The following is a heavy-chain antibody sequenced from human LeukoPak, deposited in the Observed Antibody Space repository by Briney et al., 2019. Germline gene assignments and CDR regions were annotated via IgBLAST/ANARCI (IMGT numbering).Heavy chain of an antibody. J-gene: IGHJ5*02. CDR1: GFTVSSNY. Sequence: GGSLRLSCAASGFTVSSNYMSWVRQAPGKGLEWVSVTYSGGSTYYADSVKGRFTISRDKSKNTLYLQMNSLRAEDTAMCYCASTLVGTTSGYSWGQGTLVIVSS. CDR2: TYSGGST. V-gene: IGHV3-53*01. D-gene: IGHD1-26*01. CDR3: ASTLVGTTSGYS.